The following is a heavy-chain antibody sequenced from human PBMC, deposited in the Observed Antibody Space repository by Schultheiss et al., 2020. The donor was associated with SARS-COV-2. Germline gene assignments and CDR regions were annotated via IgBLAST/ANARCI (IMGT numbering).Heavy chain of an antibody. J-gene: IGHJ6*02. CDR1: GGSISSYY. CDR3: ARVGSVYYYGMDV. V-gene: IGHV4-4*07. CDR2: IYTSGST. Sequence: SETLSLTCTVSGGSISSYYWSWIRQPAGKGLEWIGRIYTSGSTNYNPSLKSRVTMSVDTSKNQFSLQLNSVTPEDTAVYYCARVGSVYYYGMDVWGQGTTVTVSS. D-gene: IGHD1-26*01.